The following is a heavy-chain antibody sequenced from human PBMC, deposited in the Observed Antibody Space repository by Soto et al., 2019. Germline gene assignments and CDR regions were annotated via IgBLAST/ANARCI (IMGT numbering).Heavy chain of an antibody. CDR2: MNPNSGNK. V-gene: IGHV1-8*01. D-gene: IGHD6-19*01. J-gene: IGHJ4*02. Sequence: QVQLVQSGAEVKKPGASVKVSCKASGYTFTSYDINWVRQATGQGLEWMGWMNPNSGNKGYAQKFQGRVTMTRNTSISTAYMEMSSLRSEDTAVYYCARERSSGWYVDYWGQGTLVTVSS. CDR1: GYTFTSYD. CDR3: ARERSSGWYVDY.